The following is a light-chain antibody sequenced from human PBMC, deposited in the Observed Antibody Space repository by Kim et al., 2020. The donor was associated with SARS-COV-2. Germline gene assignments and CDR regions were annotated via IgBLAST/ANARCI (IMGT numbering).Light chain of an antibody. CDR1: QSVGSF. Sequence: EIVLTQSPATLSLSPGERATLSCRASQSVGSFLAWYQQQPGQAPRLLIYDASNRATGIPARFSGSGSGTDFTLTISSLEPEDLAVYYCQHRANWPQTFGQGTKVEIK. V-gene: IGKV3-11*01. CDR2: DAS. CDR3: QHRANWPQT. J-gene: IGKJ1*01.